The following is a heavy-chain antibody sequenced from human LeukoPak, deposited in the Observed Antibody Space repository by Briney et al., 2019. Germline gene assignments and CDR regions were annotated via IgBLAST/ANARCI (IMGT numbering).Heavy chain of an antibody. V-gene: IGHV1-69*01. D-gene: IGHD4-17*01. J-gene: IGHJ6*02. CDR2: IIPIFGTA. CDR3: ARGPVDYGDYHYYYYGMDV. CDR1: GGTFSGYA. Sequence: SVKVSCKASGGTFSGYAISWVRQAPGQGLEWMGGIIPIFGTANYAQKFQGRVTITADESTSTAYMELSSLRSEDTAVYYCARGPVDYGDYHYYYYGMDVWGQGTTVTVSS.